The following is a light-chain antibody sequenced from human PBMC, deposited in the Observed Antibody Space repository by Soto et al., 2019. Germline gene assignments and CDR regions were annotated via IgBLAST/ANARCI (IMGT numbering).Light chain of an antibody. Sequence: QSALTQPASVSGSPGQSITISCTGTSSDVGGYNYVSWYQQHPGNAPKLMVYEVSNRPSGVSNRFSGSKSGPSASLAITGLQAEDEADYYCQSYDSRLSNYVFGGGTKLTVL. J-gene: IGLJ1*01. V-gene: IGLV2-14*01. CDR2: EVS. CDR3: QSYDSRLSNYV. CDR1: SSDVGGYNY.